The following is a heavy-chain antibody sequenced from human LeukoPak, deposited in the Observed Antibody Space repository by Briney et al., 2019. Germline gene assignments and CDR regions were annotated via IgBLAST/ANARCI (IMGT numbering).Heavy chain of an antibody. J-gene: IGHJ4*02. V-gene: IGHV1-2*02. Sequence: ASVKVSCEASGYTFTGYYMHWVRQAPGQGLEWMGWINPNNGGTNYAQNFQGRVTMTRDTSISSAYMELSRLRSDDTAVYYCARSMDIVVVPAADSSGFDYWGQGTLVTVSS. CDR3: ARSMDIVVVPAADSSGFDY. CDR2: INPNNGGT. CDR1: GYTFTGYY. D-gene: IGHD2-2*03.